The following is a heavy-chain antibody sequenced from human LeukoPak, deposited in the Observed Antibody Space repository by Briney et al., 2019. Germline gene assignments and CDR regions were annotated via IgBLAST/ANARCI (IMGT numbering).Heavy chain of an antibody. CDR3: ARDSTGDPHYYYYGMDV. Sequence: GGSLRLSCAASGFTFSDYYMSWIRQAPGKGLEWVSYISSSGSTIYYADSVKGRFTISGDNAKNSLYLQMNSLRAEDTAVYYCARDSTGDPHYYYYGMDVWGQGTTVTVSS. CDR1: GFTFSDYY. CDR2: ISSSGSTI. V-gene: IGHV3-11*01. J-gene: IGHJ6*02. D-gene: IGHD4-17*01.